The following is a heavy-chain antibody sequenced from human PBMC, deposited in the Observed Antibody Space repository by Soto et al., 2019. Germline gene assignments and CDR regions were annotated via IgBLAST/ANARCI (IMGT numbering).Heavy chain of an antibody. D-gene: IGHD6-19*01. J-gene: IGHJ5*02. CDR2: IYYSGSA. Sequence: SETLSLTCTVSGGSISSGGYYWSWIRQHPGKGLEWIGYIYYSGSAYYNPSLKSRVTISVDTSKNQFSLKLSSVTAADPAVYYCARSPLEGGGAVAHVNWFDPWGQGTLVTVSS. V-gene: IGHV4-31*03. CDR1: GGSISSGGYY. CDR3: ARSPLEGGGAVAHVNWFDP.